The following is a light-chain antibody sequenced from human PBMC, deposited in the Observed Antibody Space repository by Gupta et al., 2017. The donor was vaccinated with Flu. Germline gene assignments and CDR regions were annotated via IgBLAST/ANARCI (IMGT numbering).Light chain of an antibody. CDR1: QGISNK. Sequence: EIVMTQSPVILSVSPGERATLSCRASQGISNKLAWFRQKPGQAPRLLIYAASTRATGIPARFSGSGSGTEFTLTISTLQSEDFAVYFCQQYYLWRTFGQGTKVEIK. V-gene: IGKV3-15*01. J-gene: IGKJ1*01. CDR2: AAS. CDR3: QQYYLWRT.